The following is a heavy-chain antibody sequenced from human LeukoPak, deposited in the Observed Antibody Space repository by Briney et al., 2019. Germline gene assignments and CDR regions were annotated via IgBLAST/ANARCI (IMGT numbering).Heavy chain of an antibody. Sequence: PSETLSLTCTASAYSISSGYYWGWIRQPPGKGLEWIGSIFHSGNSYYNPSLKSRVTMSVDTSKNQFSLNLSSMTAADTAVYYCARGGMATILFDYWGQGTLVTVSS. CDR1: AYSISSGYY. D-gene: IGHD5-24*01. J-gene: IGHJ4*02. V-gene: IGHV4-38-2*02. CDR3: ARGGMATILFDY. CDR2: IFHSGNS.